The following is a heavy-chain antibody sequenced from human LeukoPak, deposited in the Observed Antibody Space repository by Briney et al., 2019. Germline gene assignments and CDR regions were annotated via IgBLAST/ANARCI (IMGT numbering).Heavy chain of an antibody. V-gene: IGHV4-38-2*02. CDR1: GYSISSGYY. CDR3: AREQDYYDSSGSYYLDY. D-gene: IGHD3-22*01. J-gene: IGHJ4*02. Sequence: SETLSLTCTVSGYSISSGYYWGWIRQPPGKGLEWIGSIYHSGSTYYNPSLKSRVTISVDTSKNQFSLKLSSVTAADTAVYYCAREQDYYDSSGSYYLDYWGQGTLVTVSS. CDR2: IYHSGST.